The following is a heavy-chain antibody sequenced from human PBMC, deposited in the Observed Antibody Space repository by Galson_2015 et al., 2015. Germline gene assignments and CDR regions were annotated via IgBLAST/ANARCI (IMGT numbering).Heavy chain of an antibody. D-gene: IGHD1/OR15-1a*01. CDR2: ISYDGTNT. V-gene: IGHV3-30-3*01. Sequence: SLRLSCAVSGFTFSNYAMHWVRQAPGKGLEWVALISYDGTNTYYADSVKGRFTISRDNSKNTLYLQMNSLRPDDTALYYCAKDTSEIPVLVAGTLTYWGQGTLVTVSP. CDR3: AKDTSEIPVLVAGTLTY. J-gene: IGHJ4*02. CDR1: GFTFSNYA.